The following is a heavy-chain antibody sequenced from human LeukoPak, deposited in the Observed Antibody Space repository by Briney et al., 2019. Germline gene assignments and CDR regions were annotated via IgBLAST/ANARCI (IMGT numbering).Heavy chain of an antibody. D-gene: IGHD5-24*01. CDR2: IYHSGST. J-gene: IGHJ4*02. V-gene: IGHV4-4*02. CDR1: GGSISSSNW. Sequence: KSSGTLSLTCAVSGGSISSSNWWSWVRQPPGKGLEWIGEIYHSGSTNYNPSLKSRVTISVDTSKNQFSLKLSSVTAADTAVYYCARGEMATITGYFDYWGQGTLVTVSS. CDR3: ARGEMATITGYFDY.